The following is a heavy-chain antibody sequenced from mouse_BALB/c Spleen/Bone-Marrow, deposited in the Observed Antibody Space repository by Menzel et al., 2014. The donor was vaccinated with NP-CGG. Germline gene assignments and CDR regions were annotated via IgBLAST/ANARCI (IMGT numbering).Heavy chain of an antibody. CDR2: IDPSDSET. CDR3: ARSHGYYPYWYFDV. CDR1: GYTFTSYW. J-gene: IGHJ1*01. D-gene: IGHD2-3*01. Sequence: QVQLKQSGAELVKPGAPVKLSRKASGYTFTSYWMNWVKRRPGRGLEWIGRIDPSDSETHYNQKFKDKATLTVDKSSSTAYIQLSSLTSEDSAVYYCARSHGYYPYWYFDVWGAGTTVTVSS. V-gene: IGHV1-69*02.